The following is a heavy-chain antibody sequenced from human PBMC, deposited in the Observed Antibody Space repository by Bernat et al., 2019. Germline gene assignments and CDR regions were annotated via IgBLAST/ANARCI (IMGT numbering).Heavy chain of an antibody. CDR2: ISYDGSNK. J-gene: IGHJ5*02. Sequence: QVQLVESGGGVVQPGRSLRLSCAASGFTFSSYAMHWVRQAPGKGLEWVAVISYDGSNKYYADSVKGRFTISRDNSKNTLYLQMNSLRVEDTAVYYCAGDGGGLDPWGQGTLVTVSS. CDR3: AGDGGGLDP. V-gene: IGHV3-30-3*01. CDR1: GFTFSSYA. D-gene: IGHD3-16*01.